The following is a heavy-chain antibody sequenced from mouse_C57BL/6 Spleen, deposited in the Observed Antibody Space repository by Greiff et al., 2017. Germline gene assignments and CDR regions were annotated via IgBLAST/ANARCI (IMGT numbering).Heavy chain of an antibody. D-gene: IGHD1-1*01. V-gene: IGHV1-15*01. CDR1: GYTFTDYE. CDR3: TRNSGSSYLFDY. Sequence: VQLQQSGAELVRPGASVTLSCKASGYTFTDYEMHWVKQTPVHGLEWIGAIDPETGGTAYNQKFKGKAILTADKSSSTAYMELRSLTSEDSAVYYGTRNSGSSYLFDYWGQGTTLTVSS. J-gene: IGHJ2*01. CDR2: IDPETGGT.